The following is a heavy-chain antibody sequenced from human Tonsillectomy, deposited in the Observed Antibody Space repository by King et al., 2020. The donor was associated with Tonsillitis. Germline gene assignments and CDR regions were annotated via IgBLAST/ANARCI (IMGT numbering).Heavy chain of an antibody. Sequence: QLVQSGAEVKKPGASVKVSCKASGYTFTSYYIHWVRQAPGQSLEWMGIINPSYWSTTYAQKIQGRVTMTRDTSTSTVYMELSSLRSEDTAVYYCARDTTGDYYYMDVWGKGTTVTVSS. J-gene: IGHJ6*03. CDR2: INPSYWST. CDR3: ARDTTGDYYYMDV. V-gene: IGHV1-46*01. CDR1: GYTFTSYY. D-gene: IGHD7-27*01.